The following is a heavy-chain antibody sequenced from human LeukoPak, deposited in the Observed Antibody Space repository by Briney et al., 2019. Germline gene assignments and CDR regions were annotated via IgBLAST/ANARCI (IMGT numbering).Heavy chain of an antibody. D-gene: IGHD6-13*01. CDR2: IKSKTDGGTT. CDR1: GFTFSNAW. V-gene: IGHV3-15*01. CDR3: TTEVAADTFFDY. J-gene: IGHJ4*02. Sequence: GGSLRLSCAASGFTFSNAWMSWVRQAPGKGLEWVGRIKSKTDGGTTDYAAPVKGRFTISRDDSKSTLYLQMNSLKTEDTAVYYCTTEVAADTFFDYWGQGTLVTVSS.